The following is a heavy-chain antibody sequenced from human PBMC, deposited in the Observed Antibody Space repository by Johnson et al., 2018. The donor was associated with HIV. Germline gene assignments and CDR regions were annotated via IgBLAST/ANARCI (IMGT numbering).Heavy chain of an antibody. J-gene: IGHJ3*02. D-gene: IGHD5-24*01. CDR3: ARDSRNSFRFEMYAFDI. Sequence: VQLVESGGGVVQPGGSLRLSCAASGFTVSSNYMSWVRQAPGKGLEWVSVIYSGGNTYYADSVKGRFTISRDNSKNTLYLQMNSLRAGDTAVYYCARDSRNSFRFEMYAFDIWGQGTMVTVSS. V-gene: IGHV3-66*02. CDR2: IYSGGNT. CDR1: GFTVSSNY.